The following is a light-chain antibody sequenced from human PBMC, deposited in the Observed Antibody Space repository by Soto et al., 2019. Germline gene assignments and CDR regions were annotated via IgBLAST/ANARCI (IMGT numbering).Light chain of an antibody. CDR1: QSVSSN. Sequence: EIVMTQSPATLSVSPGERVTLSCRASQSVSSNLAWYQQKPGQAPRLLIYGAFTRATGIPARFSGSGSGTELTLTISSLQSEDFEVYYCQQYKNWPPLTVGGGTKVEIK. V-gene: IGKV3-15*01. J-gene: IGKJ4*01. CDR2: GAF. CDR3: QQYKNWPPLT.